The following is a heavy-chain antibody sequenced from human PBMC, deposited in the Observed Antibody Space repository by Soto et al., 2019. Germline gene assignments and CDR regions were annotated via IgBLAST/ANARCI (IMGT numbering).Heavy chain of an antibody. CDR1: GGSVSSFSYY. Sequence: PSETLSLTCSVSGGSVSSFSYYWSWIRQPPGRRPEWIGYIHHSGATRYNPSLNDRVSISLDTSKNHLALKLNSVTAADTAIYYCARGDSTDCSNGVCSSFYNHDMDVWGQGTTVTVSS. CDR2: IHHSGAT. CDR3: ARGDSTDCSNGVCSSFYNHDMDV. V-gene: IGHV4-61*03. J-gene: IGHJ6*02. D-gene: IGHD2-8*01.